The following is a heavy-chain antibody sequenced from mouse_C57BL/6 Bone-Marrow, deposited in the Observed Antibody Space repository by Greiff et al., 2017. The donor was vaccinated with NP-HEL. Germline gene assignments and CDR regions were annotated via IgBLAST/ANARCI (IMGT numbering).Heavy chain of an antibody. V-gene: IGHV1-54*01. CDR2: INPGSGGT. J-gene: IGHJ2*01. Sequence: VQLQQSGAELVRPGTSVKVSCKASGYAFTNYLIEWVKQRPGQGLEWIGVINPGSGGTNYNEKFKGKATLTADKSSSTAYMQLSSLTSEDSAVYFCARGTTVVEPLDYWGQGTTLTVSS. CDR1: GYAFTNYL. CDR3: ARGTTVVEPLDY. D-gene: IGHD1-1*01.